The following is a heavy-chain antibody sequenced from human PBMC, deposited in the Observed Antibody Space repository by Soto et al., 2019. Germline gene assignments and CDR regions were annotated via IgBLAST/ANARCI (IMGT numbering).Heavy chain of an antibody. CDR3: ARPSSGPYYFDY. V-gene: IGHV1-46*03. CDR1: GYTFTSYY. Sequence: QVQLVQSGAEVKKPGASVKVSCKASGYTFTSYYMHWVRQAPGQGLEWMGIINPSGGSTSYAQKFQGRVTMTRDTPTSTVYMELSSLRSEDTAVYYCARPSSGPYYFDYWGQGTLVTVSS. J-gene: IGHJ4*02. D-gene: IGHD6-19*01. CDR2: INPSGGST.